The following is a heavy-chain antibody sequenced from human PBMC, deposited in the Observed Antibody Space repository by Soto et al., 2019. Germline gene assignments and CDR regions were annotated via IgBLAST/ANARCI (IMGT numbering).Heavy chain of an antibody. J-gene: IGHJ4*02. CDR2: INPGGGRT. CDR3: ARGPSCGGDCYLFDY. V-gene: IGHV1-46*01. Sequence: QVQLVQSGAEVTKPGASVKLSCKASGYTFTSYYIHWVRQAPGQGLEWVAMINPGGGRTKNEQMFQGRVTLTRDTSTGTVDMELSSLTSDDTAVYYCARGPSCGGDCYLFDYWGQGSLVTVSS. D-gene: IGHD2-21*02. CDR1: GYTFTSYY.